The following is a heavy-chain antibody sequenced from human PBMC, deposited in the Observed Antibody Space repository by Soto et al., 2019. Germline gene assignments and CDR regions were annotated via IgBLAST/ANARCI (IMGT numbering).Heavy chain of an antibody. CDR3: ARDFYPLAYYFDY. Sequence: ASVKVSCKASCYRFTNHGISWVRQAPGQGLEWMGWISGNDGKTKYARKFQGRVTMTTDTSTSTAYMEMNSLRHDDTAVYYCARDFYPLAYYFDYWGQGTLVTVS. CDR2: ISGNDGKT. J-gene: IGHJ4*02. CDR1: CYRFTNHG. V-gene: IGHV1-18*01.